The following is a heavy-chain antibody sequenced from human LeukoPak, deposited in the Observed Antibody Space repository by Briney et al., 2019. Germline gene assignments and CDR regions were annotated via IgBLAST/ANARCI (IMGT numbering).Heavy chain of an antibody. CDR1: GFTFSSYA. CDR3: ARDRSIAAARTYFDY. Sequence: GGSLRLSCAASGFTFSSYAMHWVRQAPGKGLEWVAVISYDGSNKYYADSVKGRFTISRDNSKNTLYLQMNSLRAEDTAVYYCARDRSIAAARTYFDYWGQGTLVTVSS. CDR2: ISYDGSNK. V-gene: IGHV3-30-3*01. J-gene: IGHJ4*02. D-gene: IGHD6-13*01.